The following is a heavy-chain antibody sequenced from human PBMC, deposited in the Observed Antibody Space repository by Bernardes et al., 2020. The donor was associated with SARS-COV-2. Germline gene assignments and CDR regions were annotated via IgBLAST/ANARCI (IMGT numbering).Heavy chain of an antibody. V-gene: IGHV1-2*02. CDR3: ARELGIAAFDI. CDR1: GYTFTDNH. D-gene: IGHD6-13*01. J-gene: IGHJ3*02. Sequence: ASVKVSCKASGYTFTDNHMYWVRQAPGQGLELMGWINPNSGATNYAQNFQGRVTMTRDTSISTDYMELSRLTYDDTAVFYCARELGIAAFDIWGQGTTVTVSS. CDR2: INPNSGAT.